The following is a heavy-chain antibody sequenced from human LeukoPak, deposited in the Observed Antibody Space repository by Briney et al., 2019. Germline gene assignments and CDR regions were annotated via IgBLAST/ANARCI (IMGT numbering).Heavy chain of an antibody. J-gene: IGHJ6*02. CDR1: GYTFTSYG. Sequence: ASVKVSCKASGYTFTSYGISWVRQAPGQGLEWMGWISAYNGNTNYAQKLQGRVTMTTDTSTGTAYMELRSLRSDDTAVYYCARVLDSGHYDFWSGYSYYYYGMDVWGQGTTVTVSS. CDR3: ARVLDSGHYDFWSGYSYYYYGMDV. V-gene: IGHV1-18*01. D-gene: IGHD3-3*01. CDR2: ISAYNGNT.